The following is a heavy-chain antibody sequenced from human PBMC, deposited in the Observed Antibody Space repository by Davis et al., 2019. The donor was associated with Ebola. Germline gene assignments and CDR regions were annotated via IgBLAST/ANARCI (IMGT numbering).Heavy chain of an antibody. V-gene: IGHV4-34*01. CDR3: ARGLLSWVYYGMDV. CDR2: INHSGST. Sequence: GSLRLSCAVYGGSFSGYYWSWIRQPPGKGLEWIGEINHSGSTNYNPSLKSRVTMSVDTSKNQFSLKLSSVTAADTAVYYCARGLLSWVYYGMDVWGQGTTVTVSS. CDR1: GGSFSGYY. J-gene: IGHJ6*02.